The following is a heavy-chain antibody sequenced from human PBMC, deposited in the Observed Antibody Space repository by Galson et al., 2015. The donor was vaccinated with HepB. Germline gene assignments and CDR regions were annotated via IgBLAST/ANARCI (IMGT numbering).Heavy chain of an antibody. V-gene: IGHV1-69*13. J-gene: IGHJ6*02. D-gene: IGHD2-2*02. CDR1: GGTFSSYA. CDR2: IIPIFGTA. CDR3: ARAGCSSTSCYTRRDYYYYYGMDV. Sequence: SVKVSCKASGGTFSSYAISWARQAPGQGLEWMGGIIPIFGTANYAQKFQGRVTITADESTSTAYMELSSLRSEDTAVYYCARAGCSSTSCYTRRDYYYYYGMDVWGQGTTVTVSS.